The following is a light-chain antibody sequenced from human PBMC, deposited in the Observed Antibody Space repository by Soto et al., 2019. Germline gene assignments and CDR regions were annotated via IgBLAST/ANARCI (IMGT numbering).Light chain of an antibody. CDR1: QPLRSRY. CDR3: QQYGSSPWT. Sequence: EFVLTQSPATLSLSVGERATLSCRTSQPLRSRYLAWYQQKVGQAPKLLMYSTSTRASGIPDRFSGSGSGTDFTLTISRLEPEDFAVYYCQQYGSSPWTFAQGAQVAVK. CDR2: STS. V-gene: IGKV3-20*01. J-gene: IGKJ1*01.